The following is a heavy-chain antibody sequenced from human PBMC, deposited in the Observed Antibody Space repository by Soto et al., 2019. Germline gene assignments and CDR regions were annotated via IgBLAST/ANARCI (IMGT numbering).Heavy chain of an antibody. V-gene: IGHV5-51*01. CDR2: IYPGDSDT. CDR1: GDSFTSYW. CDR3: ARRRYYSSGWYGRYYFDD. Sequence: GESLKISCKGSGDSFTSYWIGWVRQMPGKGLEWMGIIYPGDSDTRYSPSFQGQVTISADKSISTAYLQWSSLKASDTAMYYCARRRYYSSGWYGRYYFDDWGQGTLVTVSS. J-gene: IGHJ4*02. D-gene: IGHD6-19*01.